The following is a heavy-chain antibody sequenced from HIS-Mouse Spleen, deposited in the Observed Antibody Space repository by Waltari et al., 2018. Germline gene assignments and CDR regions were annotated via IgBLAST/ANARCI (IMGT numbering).Heavy chain of an antibody. CDR3: ARGYSNYVPYFDY. D-gene: IGHD4-4*01. CDR1: GFTFSSYD. J-gene: IGHJ4*02. CDR2: VGTAGDT. Sequence: EVQLVESGGGLVQPGGSLRLSCAASGFTFSSYDMHWVRQATGKGLEWVSAVGTAGDTYYPGSVKGRFTISRENAKNYLYLQMNSLRAGDTAVYYCARGYSNYVPYFDYWGQGTLVTVSS. V-gene: IGHV3-13*01.